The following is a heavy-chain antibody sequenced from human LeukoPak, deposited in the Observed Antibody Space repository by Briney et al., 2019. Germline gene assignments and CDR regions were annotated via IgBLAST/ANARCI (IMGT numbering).Heavy chain of an antibody. CDR1: GGSISSSSYY. CDR2: IYYSGST. CDR3: ARNQYSGSLY. Sequence: SETLSLTCTVSGGSISSSSYYWGWIRQPPGKELEWIGSIYYSGSTYYNPSLKSRVTISVDTSKNQFSLKLSSVTAADTAVYCCARNQYSGSLYWGQGTLVTVSS. J-gene: IGHJ4*02. V-gene: IGHV4-39*07. D-gene: IGHD1-26*01.